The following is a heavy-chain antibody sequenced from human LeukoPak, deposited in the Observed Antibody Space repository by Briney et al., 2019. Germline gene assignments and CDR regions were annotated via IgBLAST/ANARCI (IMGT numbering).Heavy chain of an antibody. Sequence: SETLSLTCGVSGYAISSGYYWGWIRQPPGKGLQCIGIINYSGNTYYNPSLKSRVTISVDTSKNQFSLRLSSVAASDTAVYYCAKVNYYGSGSYHTPFDPWGQGTLVTVSS. CDR2: INYSGNT. CDR3: AKVNYYGSGSYHTPFDP. D-gene: IGHD3-10*01. J-gene: IGHJ5*02. CDR1: GYAISSGYY. V-gene: IGHV4-38-2*01.